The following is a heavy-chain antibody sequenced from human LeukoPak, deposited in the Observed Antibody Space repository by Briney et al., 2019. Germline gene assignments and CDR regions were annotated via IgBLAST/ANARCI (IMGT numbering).Heavy chain of an antibody. CDR1: GFTFSSYG. V-gene: IGHV3-30*18. J-gene: IGHJ3*02. CDR2: ISYDGPNK. D-gene: IGHD5-18*01. Sequence: GGSLRLSCAASGFTFSSYGMYWVRQAPGKGLEWVAVISYDGPNKYYADSVKGRFTISRDNSKNTLCLQMNSLRAEDTAVYYCAKGRYKYGFHAFDIWGQGTMVTVSS. CDR3: AKGRYKYGFHAFDI.